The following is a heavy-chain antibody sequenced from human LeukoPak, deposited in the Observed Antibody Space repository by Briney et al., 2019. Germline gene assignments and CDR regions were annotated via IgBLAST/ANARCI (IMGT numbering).Heavy chain of an antibody. CDR2: INLRNGGT. V-gene: IGHV1-2*02. CDR1: GYTXTGYY. J-gene: IGHJ4*02. CDR3: AREYCSGPNCFKYDDY. D-gene: IGHD2-2*01. Sequence: ASVKVSCKASGYTXTGYYMHWVRQAPGQGLEWMGWINLRNGGTNYAQDFQGRVTMTRDTSITTAYMELSSLRSDDTAVYYCAREYCSGPNCFKYDDYWGQGTLVSVSS.